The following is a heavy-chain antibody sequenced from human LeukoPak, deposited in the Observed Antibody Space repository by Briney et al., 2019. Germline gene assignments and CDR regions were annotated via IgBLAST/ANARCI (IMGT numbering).Heavy chain of an antibody. V-gene: IGHV3-23*01. Sequence: GGSLTLSCTASGFTFSSYVMTWVRQAPGKGLEWVSGISGSGDTYYADSVKGRFTISRDNSRNRLYLQMNSLRAEDTAVYYCAKDKDLSLGDDRQYWGQGTLAIVSS. CDR3: AKDKDLSLGDDRQY. CDR1: GFTFSSYV. J-gene: IGHJ4*02. CDR2: ISGSGDT. D-gene: IGHD3-16*01.